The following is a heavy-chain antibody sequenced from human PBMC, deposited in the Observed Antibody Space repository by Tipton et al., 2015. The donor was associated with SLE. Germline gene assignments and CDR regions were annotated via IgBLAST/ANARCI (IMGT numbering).Heavy chain of an antibody. CDR3: ARGVLYFDY. CDR2: IYDSGST. D-gene: IGHD4/OR15-4a*01. J-gene: IGHJ4*02. Sequence: LRLSCAASGFTFSSYEMNWVRQAPGKGLEWIGYIYDSGSTNYNPPLKSRVTISVDTSKNQFSLKLSSVTAADTAVYYCARGVLYFDYWGQGTLVTVSS. CDR1: GFTFSSYE. V-gene: IGHV4-59*01.